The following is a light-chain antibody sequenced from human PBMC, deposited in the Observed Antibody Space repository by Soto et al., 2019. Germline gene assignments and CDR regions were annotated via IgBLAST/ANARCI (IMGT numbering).Light chain of an antibody. CDR2: DAS. J-gene: IGKJ5*01. CDR3: QQRGSSIT. CDR1: QSVSSY. V-gene: IGKV3-11*01. Sequence: EIVLTQSPATLSLSPGERATLSCRASQSVSSYLAWYQQKPGQAPRLLIYDASNRATGIPARFSGSGSGTVFTLTISSLEPEDFAVYYCQQRGSSITFGQGTRLEIK.